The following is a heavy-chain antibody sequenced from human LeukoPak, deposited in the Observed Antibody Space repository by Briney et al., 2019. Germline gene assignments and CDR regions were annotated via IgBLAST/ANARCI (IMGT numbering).Heavy chain of an antibody. CDR3: ARDLRYLYYFDS. CDR2: INSDGSGT. CDR1: GFPFSSSW. D-gene: IGHD5/OR15-5a*01. V-gene: IGHV3-74*01. J-gene: IGHJ4*02. Sequence: PGGSLRLSCAASGFPFSSSWMHWVRQAPGKGLVWVSRINSDGSGTSYADSVKGRFTISRDNAKNTLYLQMNSLRAEDTAVYYCARDLRYLYYFDSWGQGTLVTVSS.